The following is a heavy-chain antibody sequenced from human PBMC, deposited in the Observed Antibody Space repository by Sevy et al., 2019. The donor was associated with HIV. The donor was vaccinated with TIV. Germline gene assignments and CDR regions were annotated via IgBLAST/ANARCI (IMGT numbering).Heavy chain of an antibody. CDR2: IRNDGSNK. CDR3: AKTPHPAVTISYGLDV. J-gene: IGHJ6*02. Sequence: GGSLRLSCAASGFIFSSYGMHWVRQAPGKGLEWLTFIRNDGSNKYYAHSVKGRFTISRDNSKNMVYLQMNSLRPEDTAVYYCAKTPHPAVTISYGLDVWGQGTTVTVSS. V-gene: IGHV3-30*02. CDR1: GFIFSSYG. D-gene: IGHD4-17*01.